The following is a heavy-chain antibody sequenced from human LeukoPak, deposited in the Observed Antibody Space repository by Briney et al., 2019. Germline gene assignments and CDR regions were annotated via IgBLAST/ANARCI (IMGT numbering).Heavy chain of an antibody. CDR2: IIPIFGTA. D-gene: IGHD1-26*01. Sequence: SVKVSCKASGYTFTSYGISWVRQAPGQGLEWMGGIIPIFGTANYAQKFQGRVTITADESTSTAYMELSSLRSEDTAVYYCARSQWELLRDAFDIWGQGTMVTVSS. V-gene: IGHV1-69*13. CDR1: GYTFTSYG. CDR3: ARSQWELLRDAFDI. J-gene: IGHJ3*02.